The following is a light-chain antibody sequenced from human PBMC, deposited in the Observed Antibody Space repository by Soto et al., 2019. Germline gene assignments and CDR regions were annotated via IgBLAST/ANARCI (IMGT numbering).Light chain of an antibody. CDR2: KVS. J-gene: IGKJ2*01. CDR3: MQGTHWPYT. Sequence: DVVMTQSPLSLPVTLGQPASISCRASRSLIYTDGNTYLNWFHQRPGQSPRRLFAKVSNRDSGVPERFSGSGSGTDFTLKSSRVEAEDVGLYYCMQGTHWPYTFGQGTKLEIK. CDR1: RSLIYTDGNTY. V-gene: IGKV2-30*01.